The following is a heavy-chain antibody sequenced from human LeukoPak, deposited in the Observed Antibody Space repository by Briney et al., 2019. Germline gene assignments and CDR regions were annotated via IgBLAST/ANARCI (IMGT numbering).Heavy chain of an antibody. J-gene: IGHJ4*02. Sequence: GGSLRLSCAASGFTFSSHWMTWVRQAPGKGLEWVANIKPDGSEKYYVDFVKGRFTISRDNAENSLYLQMNSLRAEDTAVYYCASERTSSSWYDYWGQGNLVTVSS. D-gene: IGHD6-13*01. CDR1: GFTFSSHW. CDR3: ASERTSSSWYDY. CDR2: IKPDGSEK. V-gene: IGHV3-7*01.